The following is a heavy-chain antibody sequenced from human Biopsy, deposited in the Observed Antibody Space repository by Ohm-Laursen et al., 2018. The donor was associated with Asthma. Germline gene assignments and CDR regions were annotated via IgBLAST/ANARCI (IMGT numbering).Heavy chain of an antibody. J-gene: IGHJ3*02. D-gene: IGHD1-1*01. V-gene: IGHV3-30*01. CDR1: GFSFSNFA. CDR2: ISKDASTQ. CDR3: VRDGTDDASDI. Sequence: SLRLSCAASGFSFSNFAIHWVRQAPGKGLEWVGVISKDASTQDYADSVKGRFTMARDNSKNTLDLQMNSLRAEDTAVYYCVRDGTDDASDIWGQGTVVSVSS.